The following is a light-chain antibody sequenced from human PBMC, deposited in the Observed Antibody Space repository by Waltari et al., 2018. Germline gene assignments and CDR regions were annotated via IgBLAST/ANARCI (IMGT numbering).Light chain of an antibody. CDR1: QSVSSN. J-gene: IGKJ4*01. CDR3: QQRYA. Sequence: EIVMTQSPVMLSVSPGERVTLSCRASQSVSSNLAWYQQRPGQAPRLLIYATSTRATGVPARFSGSGSGTDFTLTISTLEPEDFGVYYCQQRYAFGGGTKVEI. CDR2: ATS. V-gene: IGKV3-15*01.